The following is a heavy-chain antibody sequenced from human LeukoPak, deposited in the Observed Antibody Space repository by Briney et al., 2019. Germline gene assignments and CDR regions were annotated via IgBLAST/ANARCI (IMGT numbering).Heavy chain of an antibody. CDR2: IKSKTDGGTI. J-gene: IGHJ4*02. Sequence: GGSLRLSCAASGFTFSNAWMNWVRQSPGKGLEWVGRIKSKTDGGTIDYGAPVKGRFTISRDNSKNTLYLQMNSLRAEDTAVYYCARETDSSGWYFDYWGQGTLVTVSS. V-gene: IGHV3-15*01. CDR3: ARETDSSGWYFDY. CDR1: GFTFSNAW. D-gene: IGHD6-19*01.